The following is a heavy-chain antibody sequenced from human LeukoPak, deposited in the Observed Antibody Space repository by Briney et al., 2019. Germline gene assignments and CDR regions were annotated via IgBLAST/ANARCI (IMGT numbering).Heavy chain of an antibody. CDR1: GESFSGYY. D-gene: IGHD1-7*01. CDR3: ASASLTGTYHLRYYYYYYGMDV. V-gene: IGHV4-34*01. Sequence: SETLSLTCAVYGESFSGYYWSWIRQPPGKGLEWIGEINHSGSTNYNPSLKSRVTISVDTSKNQFSLKLSSVTAADTAVYYCASASLTGTYHLRYYYYYYGMDVWGQGTTVTVSS. CDR2: INHSGST. J-gene: IGHJ6*02.